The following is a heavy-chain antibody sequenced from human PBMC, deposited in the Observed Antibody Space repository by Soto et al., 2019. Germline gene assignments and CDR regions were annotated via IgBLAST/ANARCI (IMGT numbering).Heavy chain of an antibody. CDR2: ISSSSSYI. CDR3: ARFELSSPDGFDP. CDR1: GFTFSSYS. D-gene: IGHD2-2*01. V-gene: IGHV3-21*01. J-gene: IGHJ5*02. Sequence: SLRLSCAASGFTFSSYSMKWVRQAPGKGLEWVSSISSSSSYIYYADSVKGRFTLSRDNAKNSLYLQMNSLRAEDTAVYYCARFELSSPDGFDPWGQGTLVTVSS.